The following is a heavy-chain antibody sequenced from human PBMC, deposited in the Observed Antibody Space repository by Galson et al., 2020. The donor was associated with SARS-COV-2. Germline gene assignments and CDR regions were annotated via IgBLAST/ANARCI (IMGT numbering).Heavy chain of an antibody. J-gene: IGHJ2*01. Sequence: GGSLRLSCAASGFTFSSHAMHWVRQAPGKGLEWVAVISYDGSNKYYADSVKGRFTISRDNSKNTLYLQMNSLRAEDTAVYYCARGLSYWYFDLWGRGTLVTVSS. D-gene: IGHD2-15*01. CDR3: ARGLSYWYFDL. V-gene: IGHV3-30*04. CDR1: GFTFSSHA. CDR2: ISYDGSNK.